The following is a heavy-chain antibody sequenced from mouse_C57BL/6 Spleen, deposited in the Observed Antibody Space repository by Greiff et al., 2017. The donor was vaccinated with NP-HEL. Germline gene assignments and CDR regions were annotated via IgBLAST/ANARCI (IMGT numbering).Heavy chain of an antibody. Sequence: VHLVESGAELVRPGASVKLSCKASGYTFTSYGISWVKQRTGQGLEWIGEIYPRSGNTYYNEKFKGKATLTADKSSSTAYMELRSLTSEDSAVYFCARLNTMVNPFDYWGQGTTLTVSS. CDR2: IYPRSGNT. J-gene: IGHJ2*01. D-gene: IGHD2-2*01. CDR1: GYTFTSYG. CDR3: ARLNTMVNPFDY. V-gene: IGHV1-81*01.